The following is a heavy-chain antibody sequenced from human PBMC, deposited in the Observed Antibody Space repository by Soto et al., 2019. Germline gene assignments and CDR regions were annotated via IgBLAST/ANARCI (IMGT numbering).Heavy chain of an antibody. CDR1: WFTFTSYG. CDR3: ARDPVPAYYDFWSDSRIDY. D-gene: IGHD3-3*01. V-gene: IGHV1-18*01. Sequence: GASVKGSWEGRWFTFTSYGIWWGRPAPGQRNGWMGWISAYNGNTNYAQKLQGRVTMTTDASTSTAYMELRSLRSDDTAVYYCARDPVPAYYDFWSDSRIDYWGQATLVTVSS. J-gene: IGHJ4*02. CDR2: ISAYNGNT.